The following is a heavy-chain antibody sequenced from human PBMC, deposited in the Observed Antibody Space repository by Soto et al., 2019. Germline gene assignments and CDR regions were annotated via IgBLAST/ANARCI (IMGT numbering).Heavy chain of an antibody. J-gene: IGHJ6*02. CDR2: ISYDGSNN. D-gene: IGHD3-9*01. CDR3: ARAQGVLTGYYPFYFYYGMDV. Sequence: VGSLRLSCAASAFIFSNYAMHWVRQAPGKGLEWVAVISYDGSNNYYADSVRGRFTISRDNSKNTLYLQMSSLRAEDTAVYYCARAQGVLTGYYPFYFYYGMDVWGQGTTVTVSS. V-gene: IGHV3-30-3*01. CDR1: AFIFSNYA.